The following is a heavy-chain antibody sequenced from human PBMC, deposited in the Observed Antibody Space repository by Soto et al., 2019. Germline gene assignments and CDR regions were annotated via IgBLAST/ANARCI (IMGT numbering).Heavy chain of an antibody. Sequence: GGSLRLSCAASGFTFSSYWMSWVRQAPGKGLEWVANIKQDGSEKYYVDSVKGRFTISRDNAKNSLYLQMNSLRAEDTAVYYCARLYSGYDYPFDYLGQGTLVTXSS. D-gene: IGHD5-12*01. CDR3: ARLYSGYDYPFDY. CDR2: IKQDGSEK. CDR1: GFTFSSYW. V-gene: IGHV3-7*05. J-gene: IGHJ4*02.